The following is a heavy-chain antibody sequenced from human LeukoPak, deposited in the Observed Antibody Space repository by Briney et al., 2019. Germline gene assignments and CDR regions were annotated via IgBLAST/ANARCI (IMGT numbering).Heavy chain of an antibody. D-gene: IGHD1-7*01. CDR1: GFTFSSYR. V-gene: IGHV3-21*01. Sequence: PGGSLRLSCAAAGFTFSSYRMNWVRQAPGKGLEWVSSISSSSSYIYYADSVKGRFTISRDDAKNSLYLQMNSLRAEDTAVYYCARRKLPSPDYWGQGTLVTVSS. J-gene: IGHJ4*02. CDR3: ARRKLPSPDY. CDR2: ISSSSSYI.